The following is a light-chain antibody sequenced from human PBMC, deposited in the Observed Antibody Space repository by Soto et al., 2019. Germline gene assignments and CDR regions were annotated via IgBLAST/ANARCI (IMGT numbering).Light chain of an antibody. V-gene: IGKV1-39*01. Sequence: DIRMTQSPSSLSASVGESVTFTCRASQSISYSLNWFQQKPGKAPKVLIYAASSLPSGVPSRFSGSGSGTEFTITINSLQREDFATYYCQESISNLGTFGPGTTVDIK. CDR2: AAS. J-gene: IGKJ3*01. CDR1: QSISYS. CDR3: QESISNLGT.